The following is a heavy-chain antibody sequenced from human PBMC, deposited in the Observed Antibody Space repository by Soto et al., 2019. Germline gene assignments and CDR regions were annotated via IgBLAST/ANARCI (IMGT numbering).Heavy chain of an antibody. D-gene: IGHD3-3*01. CDR1: GYTFTGYY. CDR3: ARSRIWSGYSYMDV. V-gene: IGHV1-2*04. Sequence: ASVKVSCKASGYTFTGYYMHWVRQAPGQGLEWMGWINPNSGGTNYAQKFQGWVTMTRDTSISTAYMELSRLRSDDTAVYYCARSRIWSGYSYMDVWGKGTTVTVSS. J-gene: IGHJ6*03. CDR2: INPNSGGT.